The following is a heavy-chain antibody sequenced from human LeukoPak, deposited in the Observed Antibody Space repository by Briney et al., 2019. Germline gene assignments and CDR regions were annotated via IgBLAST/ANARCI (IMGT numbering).Heavy chain of an antibody. V-gene: IGHV4-34*01. CDR3: ARVEEGYGSGRRENYYYYYMDV. CDR2: INHSGST. D-gene: IGHD3-10*01. J-gene: IGHJ6*03. CDR1: GGSFSGYY. Sequence: SEILSLTCAVYGGSFSGYYWSWIRQPPGKGLEWIGEINHSGSTNYNPSLKSRVTISVDTSKNQFSLKLSSVTAADTAVYYCARVEEGYGSGRRENYYYYYMDVWGKGTTVTISS.